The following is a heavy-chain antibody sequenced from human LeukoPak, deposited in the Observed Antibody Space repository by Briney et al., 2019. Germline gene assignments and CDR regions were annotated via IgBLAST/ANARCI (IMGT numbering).Heavy chain of an antibody. CDR2: ISSDEDNE. CDR3: ARAYGYSYALGS. CDR1: EFIFSDYD. J-gene: IGHJ4*02. D-gene: IGHD5-12*01. Sequence: PGGSLRLSCSASEFIFSDYDMHWVRQAPGKGLEWVAVISSDEDNEYYADSVKGRFTISRDNSKSTLYLQMNSLRPEDTAVFYCARAYGYSYALGSWGQGTLVTVSS. V-gene: IGHV3-30*19.